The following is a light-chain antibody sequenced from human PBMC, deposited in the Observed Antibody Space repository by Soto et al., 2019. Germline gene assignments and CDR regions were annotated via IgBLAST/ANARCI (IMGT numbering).Light chain of an antibody. CDR1: QSVLYSSNNKNY. V-gene: IGKV4-1*01. Sequence: DIVMTQSPDSLAVSLGERATINCKSSQSVLYSSNNKNYLAWYQQKPGQPPKLLIYWASTRESGVPDRFSGSESGTDFTITISSLQAEDVAVYYCQQYYRTPVLTFGGGTKVEIK. CDR3: QQYYRTPVLT. J-gene: IGKJ4*01. CDR2: WAS.